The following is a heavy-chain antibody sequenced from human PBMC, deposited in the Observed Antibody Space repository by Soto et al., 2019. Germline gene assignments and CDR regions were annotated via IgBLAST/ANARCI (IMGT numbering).Heavy chain of an antibody. CDR2: ISGSGGST. J-gene: IGHJ4*02. D-gene: IGHD3-22*01. Sequence: QPGGSLRLSCAASGFTFSTYAMSWVRQAPGKGLEWVSAISGSGGSTYYADSVKGRFTISRDNSKNTLYLQMNSLRAEDTAVYCCAKKFLSTMIVVDITGYFDYWGQGTLVTVSS. CDR1: GFTFSTYA. CDR3: AKKFLSTMIVVDITGYFDY. V-gene: IGHV3-23*01.